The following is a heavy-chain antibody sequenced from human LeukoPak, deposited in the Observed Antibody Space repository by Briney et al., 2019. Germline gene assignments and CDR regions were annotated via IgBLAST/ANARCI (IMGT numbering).Heavy chain of an antibody. CDR1: GFTFSSYW. D-gene: IGHD2-15*01. V-gene: IGHV3-7*01. Sequence: GGSLRLSCAASGFTFSSYWMSWVRQAPGKGLEWVANIKQDGSEKYYVDSVKGRFTISRDNAKNSLYLQMNSLRAEDTAVYYCARVRCSGGSCYPTQYYFDYWGQGTLVTVSS. J-gene: IGHJ4*02. CDR3: ARVRCSGGSCYPTQYYFDY. CDR2: IKQDGSEK.